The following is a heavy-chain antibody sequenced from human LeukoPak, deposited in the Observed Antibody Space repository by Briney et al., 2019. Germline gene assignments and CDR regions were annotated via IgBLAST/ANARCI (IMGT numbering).Heavy chain of an antibody. CDR2: IYTSGST. Sequence: SETLSLTCTVSGGSISSYYWSWTRQPAGKGLEWIGRIYTSGSTNYNPSLKSRVTMSVDTSKNQFSLKLSSVTAADTAVYYCAREIRELKGYCSSTSCYRTWFDPWGQGTLVTVSS. CDR1: GGSISSYY. D-gene: IGHD2-2*02. V-gene: IGHV4-4*07. CDR3: AREIRELKGYCSSTSCYRTWFDP. J-gene: IGHJ5*02.